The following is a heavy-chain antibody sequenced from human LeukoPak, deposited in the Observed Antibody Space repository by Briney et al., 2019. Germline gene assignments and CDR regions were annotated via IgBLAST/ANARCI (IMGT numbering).Heavy chain of an antibody. CDR2: INHSGST. Sequence: SETLSLTCAVHGGSFSGYYWSWIRQPPGKGLEWIGEINHSGSTNYNPSLKSRVTISVDTSKNQFSLKLSSVTAADTAVYYCARGGYDYVWGSYRSGWFDPWGQGTLVTVSS. V-gene: IGHV4-34*01. CDR3: ARGGYDYVWGSYRSGWFDP. J-gene: IGHJ5*02. D-gene: IGHD3-16*02. CDR1: GGSFSGYY.